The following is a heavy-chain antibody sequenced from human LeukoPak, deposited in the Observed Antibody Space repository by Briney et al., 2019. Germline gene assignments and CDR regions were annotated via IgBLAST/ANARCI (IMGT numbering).Heavy chain of an antibody. Sequence: GGSLRLSCAAPGFTFSSYEMNWVRQAPGKGLEWVSYISSSGSTIYYADSVKGRFAISRDNAKNSLYLQMNSLRAEDTAVYYCAELGITMIGGVWGKGTTVTISS. CDR3: AELGITMIGGV. V-gene: IGHV3-48*03. CDR1: GFTFSSYE. D-gene: IGHD3-10*02. CDR2: ISSSGSTI. J-gene: IGHJ6*04.